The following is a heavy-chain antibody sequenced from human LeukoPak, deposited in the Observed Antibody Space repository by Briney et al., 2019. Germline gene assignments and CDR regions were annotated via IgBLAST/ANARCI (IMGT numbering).Heavy chain of an antibody. CDR1: GFTFSNDW. J-gene: IGHJ4*02. CDR2: INTDGSTT. CDR3: ARSRGGFYHY. Sequence: GGSLRLSCAASGFTFSNDWMHWVRQAPGKGLVWVSRINTDGSTTTYADSVKGRFTISRDNAKNTLCLQMNSLRVEDTAVYYCARSRGGFYHYWGQGTLVTVSS. D-gene: IGHD2/OR15-2a*01. V-gene: IGHV3-74*01.